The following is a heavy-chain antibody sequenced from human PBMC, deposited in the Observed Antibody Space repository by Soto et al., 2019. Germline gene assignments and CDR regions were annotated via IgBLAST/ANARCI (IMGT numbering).Heavy chain of an antibody. D-gene: IGHD3-16*01. CDR2: IYHSGST. V-gene: IGHV4-31*03. J-gene: IGHJ2*01. Sequence: QVQLQESGPGLVKPSQTLSLTCTVSGGSISSSGYYWSWIRQLPGKGLEWIGYIYHSGSTHYNPSLRGRASISVDTSENQFSLKLSSVTAADTAVYYCARDAQIMIVSFDLWGRGTLVTVSS. CDR1: GGSISSSGYY. CDR3: ARDAQIMIVSFDL.